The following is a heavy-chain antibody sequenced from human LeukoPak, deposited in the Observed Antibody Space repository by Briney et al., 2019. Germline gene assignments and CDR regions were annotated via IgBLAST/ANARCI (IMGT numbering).Heavy chain of an antibody. CDR2: LSASGGLT. J-gene: IGHJ4*02. V-gene: IGHV3-23*01. CDR1: GFTFSSYA. D-gene: IGHD1-26*01. Sequence: GGSLRLSCAASGFTFSSYAMSWVRQAPGKGLEWVSGLSASGGLTYYADSVKGRFTISRDNSKNTLYLQMNSLRAEDTAVYYCAKDLGFIVGGGYWGQGTLVTVSS. CDR3: AKDLGFIVGGGY.